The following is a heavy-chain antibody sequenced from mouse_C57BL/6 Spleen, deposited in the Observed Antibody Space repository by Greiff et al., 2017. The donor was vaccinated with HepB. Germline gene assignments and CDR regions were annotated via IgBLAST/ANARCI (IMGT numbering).Heavy chain of an antibody. V-gene: IGHV1-52*01. D-gene: IGHD1-2*01. Sequence: QVQLQQPGAELVRPGPSVSLSCTASGFTFTSYCMHWVQQRPIQGLEWIGNIDPSDSETHYNQKFKDMATLTVDKSSSTAYMQLSNLTSEDSAVYYCARADGYGYWGQGTTLTVSS. CDR2: IDPSDSET. CDR3: ARADGYGY. CDR1: GFTFTSYC. J-gene: IGHJ2*01.